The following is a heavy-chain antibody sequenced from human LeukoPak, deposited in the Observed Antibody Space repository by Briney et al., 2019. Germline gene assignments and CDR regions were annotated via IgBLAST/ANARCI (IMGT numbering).Heavy chain of an antibody. CDR2: ISKDDSGK. D-gene: IGHD6-19*01. CDR3: GRDGMAGTPNAFDS. CDR1: GFTFSRHT. Sequence: GGSLRLSCAASGFTFSRHTMDWVRQAPGKGLEWVAVISKDDSGKNYADSVKGRFTISRDNSKNTLHLQMNSLRAEDTAVYYCGRDGMAGTPNAFDSWGQRTMVTVPS. J-gene: IGHJ3*02. V-gene: IGHV3-30*04.